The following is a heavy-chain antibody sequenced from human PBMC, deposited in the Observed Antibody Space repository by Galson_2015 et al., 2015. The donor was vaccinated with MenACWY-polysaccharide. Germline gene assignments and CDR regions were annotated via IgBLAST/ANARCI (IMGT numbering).Heavy chain of an antibody. CDR2: ISSGGTI. CDR1: GFTFSSYS. Sequence: CAASGFTFSSYSMNWVRQAPGKGLEWVSYISSGGTIYYADSVKGRFTISRDNAKNSLYLQMNSLRDDDTAVYYCARVLKGLVGATPDYWGQGTLVTVSS. D-gene: IGHD1-26*01. CDR3: ARVLKGLVGATPDY. V-gene: IGHV3-48*02. J-gene: IGHJ4*02.